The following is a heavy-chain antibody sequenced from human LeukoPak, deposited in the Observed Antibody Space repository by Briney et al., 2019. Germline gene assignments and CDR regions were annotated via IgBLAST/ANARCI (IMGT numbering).Heavy chain of an antibody. D-gene: IGHD6-13*01. V-gene: IGHV3-11*03. CDR1: GFRFSDHY. CDR3: GVAAAGNFYDGLDV. CDR2: ISTSSGDT. Sequence: GGSLRLSCAASGFRFSDHYMSWIRQAPGKGLEWISYISTSSGDTQYADSVKGRFTISRDNAEGSLFLQMNSLRVEDTAVYYCGVAAAGNFYDGLDVWGQGPTVTVSS. J-gene: IGHJ6*01.